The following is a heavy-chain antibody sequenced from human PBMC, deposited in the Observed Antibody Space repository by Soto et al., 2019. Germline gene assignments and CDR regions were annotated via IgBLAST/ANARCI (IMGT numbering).Heavy chain of an antibody. V-gene: IGHV4-31*03. J-gene: IGHJ4*02. CDR2: IYYTGNT. D-gene: IGHD1-1*01. Sequence: QVQLQESGPGLVKPSQTLSLTCTVSGGSISSGGTGSYWTWIRQLPGKGLEWIGYIYYTGNTYYKPAVTSRATTSMDTSENHFSLTLTSVYAADSVVYFCASGHDAYKVRYWGQGTLVTGSS. CDR3: ASGHDAYKVRY. CDR1: GGSISSGGTGSY.